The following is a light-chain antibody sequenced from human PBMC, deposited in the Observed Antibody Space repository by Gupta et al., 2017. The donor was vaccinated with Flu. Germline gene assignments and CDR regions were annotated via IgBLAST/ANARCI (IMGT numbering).Light chain of an antibody. Sequence: EERATLSSKATKNGRNNYLAWYQQKPGQAPRLLIYGATSRATGVPDRFSGGGCGTDFSLTISRVEPEDFAVYYCHHYGESPRTFGQGTKVEI. CDR1: KNGRNNY. V-gene: IGKV3-20*01. CDR3: HHYGESPRT. J-gene: IGKJ1*01. CDR2: GAT.